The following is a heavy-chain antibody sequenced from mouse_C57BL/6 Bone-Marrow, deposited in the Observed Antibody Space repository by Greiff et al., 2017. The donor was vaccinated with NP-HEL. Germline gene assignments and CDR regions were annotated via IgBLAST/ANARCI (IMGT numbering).Heavy chain of an antibody. Sequence: QVHVKQPGAELVKPGASVKMSCKASGYTFTSYWITWVKQRPGQGLEWIGDIYPGSGSTNYNEKFKSKATLTVDTSSSTAYMQLSSLTSEDSAVYYCARAGFIYYYGRWYFDVWGTGTTVTVSS. CDR1: GYTFTSYW. J-gene: IGHJ1*03. CDR3: ARAGFIYYYGRWYFDV. V-gene: IGHV1-55*01. CDR2: IYPGSGST. D-gene: IGHD1-1*01.